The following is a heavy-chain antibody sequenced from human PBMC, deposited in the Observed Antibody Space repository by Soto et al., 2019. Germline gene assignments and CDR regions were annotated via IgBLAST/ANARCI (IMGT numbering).Heavy chain of an antibody. D-gene: IGHD6-13*01. J-gene: IGHJ3*02. Sequence: QVQLVQSGAEVKKPGSSVKVSCKASGGTFSSYAISWVRQAPGQGLEWMGGIIPIFGTANYAQKFQGRVTMTRDTSISTAYMELSRLRSDDTAVYYCASGVGAVPSAFDIWGQGTMVTVSS. CDR2: IIPIFGTA. CDR1: GGTFSSYA. V-gene: IGHV1-69*06. CDR3: ASGVGAVPSAFDI.